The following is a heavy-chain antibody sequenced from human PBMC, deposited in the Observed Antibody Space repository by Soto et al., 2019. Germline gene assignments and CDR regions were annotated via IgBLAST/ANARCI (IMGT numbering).Heavy chain of an antibody. V-gene: IGHV5-51*01. Sequence: GESLKISCNGSGYSFTSYWIGWVRQMPGKGLEWMGIIYPGDSDTRYSPSFQGQVTISADKSISTAYLQWSSLKASDTAMYYCARRPHFDYGGNSGMGMEAFDIWGQGTMVTVSS. CDR1: GYSFTSYW. CDR3: ARRPHFDYGGNSGMGMEAFDI. J-gene: IGHJ3*02. CDR2: IYPGDSDT. D-gene: IGHD4-17*01.